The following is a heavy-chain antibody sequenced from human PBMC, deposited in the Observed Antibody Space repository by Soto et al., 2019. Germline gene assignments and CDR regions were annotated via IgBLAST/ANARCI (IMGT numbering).Heavy chain of an antibody. CDR2: IYYSGST. J-gene: IGHJ6*02. D-gene: IGHD6-13*01. V-gene: IGHV4-59*01. CDR3: ARYVAAGTGFGNYYGMDV. Sequence: SETLSLTCAVYGGSFSGYYWSWIRQSPGQGLEWIGYIYYSGSTNYNPSLKSRVTISVDTSKNQFSLKLGSVTAADTAVYYCARYVAAGTGFGNYYGMDVWGQGTTVTVSS. CDR1: GGSFSGYY.